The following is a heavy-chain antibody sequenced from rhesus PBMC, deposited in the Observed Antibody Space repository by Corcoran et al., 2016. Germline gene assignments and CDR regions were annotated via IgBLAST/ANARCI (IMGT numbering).Heavy chain of an antibody. Sequence: QVQLQESGPGLVKPSETLSLTCAVSGYSISSGYYWSWLRQPPGKGLEWIGYITYSGRTSDNPSLKSRVTISRDTSKNQFSLKLSSVTAADTAVYYCARDAAIVLVLLAMDNRFDVWGPGVLVTVSS. V-gene: IGHV4-122*02. CDR1: GYSISSGYY. CDR2: ITYSGRT. J-gene: IGHJ5-1*01. D-gene: IGHD2-2*01. CDR3: ARDAAIVLVLLAMDNRFDV.